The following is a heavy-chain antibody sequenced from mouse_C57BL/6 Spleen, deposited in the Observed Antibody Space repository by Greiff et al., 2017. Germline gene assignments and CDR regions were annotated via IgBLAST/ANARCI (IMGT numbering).Heavy chain of an antibody. CDR3: ARDYYGSSDY. V-gene: IGHV1-54*01. CDR1: GYAFTNYL. J-gene: IGHJ2*01. Sequence: QVQLKESGAELVRPGTSVKVSCKASGYAFTNYLIEWVKPRPGQGLEWIGVINPGSGGTNYNEKFKGKATLTADKYSSTDYMQLSSLTSEDSAVYFCARDYYGSSDYWGQGTTLTVAS. CDR2: INPGSGGT. D-gene: IGHD1-1*01.